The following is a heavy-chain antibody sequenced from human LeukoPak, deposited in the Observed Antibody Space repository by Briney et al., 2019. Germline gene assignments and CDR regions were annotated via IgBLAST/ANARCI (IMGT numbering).Heavy chain of an antibody. CDR2: ISSSSSYI. D-gene: IGHD3-10*01. V-gene: IGHV3-21*04. J-gene: IGHJ6*02. CDR3: ARDDGLLWFGELPYYYGMDV. Sequence: GGSLRLSCAASGFTFSSYSMNWVRQAPGKGLKWVSSISSSSSYIYYADSVKGRFTISRDNSKNTLYLQMNSLRAEDTAVYYCARDDGLLWFGELPYYYGMDVWGQGTTVTVSS. CDR1: GFTFSSYS.